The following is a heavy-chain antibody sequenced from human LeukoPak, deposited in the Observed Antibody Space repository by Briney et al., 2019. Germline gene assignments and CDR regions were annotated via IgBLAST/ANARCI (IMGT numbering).Heavy chain of an antibody. V-gene: IGHV3-21*01. CDR2: ISSSSSYI. CDR1: GFTFSSYS. J-gene: IGHJ3*02. Sequence: GGSLRLSCAASGFTFSSYSMNWVRQAPGKGLEWVSSISSSSSYIYYADSVKGRFTISRDNAKNSLYLQMNSLRAEDTAVYYCARDLYLRYFDWSTAVANDAFGIWGQGTMVTVSS. D-gene: IGHD3-9*01. CDR3: ARDLYLRYFDWSTAVANDAFGI.